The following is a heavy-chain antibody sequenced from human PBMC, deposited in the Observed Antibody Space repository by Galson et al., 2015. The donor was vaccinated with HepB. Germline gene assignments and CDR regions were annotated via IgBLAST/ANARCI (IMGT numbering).Heavy chain of an antibody. Sequence: ETLSLTCAVSGDSISNDRWWSWVRQPPGEGLEWIGEAYHSGGTNYRPSLKSRVTISVDKSKNQFSLKLTSVTAADTAVYYCARAKEGRGYFDYWGQGTLVTVSA. CDR3: ARAKEGRGYFDY. D-gene: IGHD3-10*01. V-gene: IGHV4-4*02. CDR1: GDSISNDRW. J-gene: IGHJ4*02. CDR2: AYHSGGT.